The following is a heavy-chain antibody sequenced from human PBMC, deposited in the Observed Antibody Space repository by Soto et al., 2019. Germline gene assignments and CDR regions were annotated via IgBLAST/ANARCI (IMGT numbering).Heavy chain of an antibody. CDR3: ARGPLTYDILTGYYLMFDY. V-gene: IGHV1-8*01. CDR1: GYTFTSYD. J-gene: IGHJ4*02. Sequence: ASVKVSCKASGYTFTSYDINWVRQATGQGLEWMGWMNPNSGNTGYAQKFQGRVTMTRNTSISTAYMELSSLRSEDTAVYYCARGPLTYDILTGYYLMFDYWGQGTLVTVSS. D-gene: IGHD3-9*01. CDR2: MNPNSGNT.